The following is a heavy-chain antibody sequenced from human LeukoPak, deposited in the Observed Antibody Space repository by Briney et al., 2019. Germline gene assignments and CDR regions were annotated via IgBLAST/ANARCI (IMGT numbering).Heavy chain of an antibody. CDR3: AREMVRGVMSFDY. CDR2: IYTSGST. CDR1: GGSISSSSYY. Sequence: SETLSLTCTVSGGSISSSSYYWSWIRQPAGKGLEWIGRIYTSGSTNYNPSLKSRVTMSVDTSKNQFSLKLSSVTAADTAVYYCAREMVRGVMSFDYWGQGTLVTVSS. J-gene: IGHJ4*02. D-gene: IGHD3-10*01. V-gene: IGHV4-61*02.